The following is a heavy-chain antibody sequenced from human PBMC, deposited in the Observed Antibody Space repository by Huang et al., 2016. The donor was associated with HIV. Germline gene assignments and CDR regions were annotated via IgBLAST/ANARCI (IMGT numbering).Heavy chain of an antibody. Sequence: QLQLQESGPGLVRPSETLSLICTVSGGSITDSNYYRGGIRQPPGKGLEWIGSIYYSGDTDYNPSLKSRVTMSVDTSKNRFSLDIRSVAVADTAIYYCARHFGSWSGYFDSWGQGTLVPVSS. CDR3: ARHFGSWSGYFDS. V-gene: IGHV4-39*01. CDR2: IYYSGDT. J-gene: IGHJ4*02. D-gene: IGHD3-10*01. CDR1: GGSITDSNYY.